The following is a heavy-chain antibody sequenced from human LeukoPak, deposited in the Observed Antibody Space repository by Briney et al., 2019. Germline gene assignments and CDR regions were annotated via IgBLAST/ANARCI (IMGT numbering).Heavy chain of an antibody. CDR1: GGTSSSYA. V-gene: IGHV1-69*05. J-gene: IGHJ4*02. CDR3: ARGGGSGYYAFDY. Sequence: SVKVSCKASGGTSSSYAISWVRQAPGQGLEWMGGIIPIFGTANYAQKFQGRVTITTDESTSTAYMELSSLRSEDTAVYYCARGGGSGYYAFDYWGQGTLVTVSS. CDR2: IIPIFGTA. D-gene: IGHD3-22*01.